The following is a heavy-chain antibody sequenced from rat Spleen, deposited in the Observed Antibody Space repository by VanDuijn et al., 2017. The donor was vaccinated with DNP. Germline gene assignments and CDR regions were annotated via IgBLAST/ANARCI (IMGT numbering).Heavy chain of an antibody. D-gene: IGHD1-2*01. J-gene: IGHJ4*01. V-gene: IGHV5-25*01. CDR1: GFTFSNYD. CDR2: ISPSGGST. CDR3: ARHYYSSYIYAMDA. Sequence: EVQLVESGGGLVQPGRSLKLSCAASGFTFSNYDMAWVRQAPTKGLEWVASISPSGGSTYYRDSVKGRFTVSRDNAKSSLYLQMDSLRSEDTATYYCARHYYSSYIYAMDAWGQGTSVTVYS.